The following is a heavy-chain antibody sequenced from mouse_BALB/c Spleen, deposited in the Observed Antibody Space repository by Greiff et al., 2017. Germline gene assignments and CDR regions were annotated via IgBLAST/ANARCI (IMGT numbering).Heavy chain of an antibody. CDR2: INPSTGYT. V-gene: IGHV1-7*01. D-gene: IGHD2-1*01. Sequence: QVQLQQSGAELAKPGASVKMSCKASGYTFTSYWMHWVKQRPGQGLEWIGYINPSTGYTEYNQKFKDKATLTADKSSSTAYMQLSSLTSEDSAVYYCARSGNYRAWFAYWGQGTLVTVSA. CDR3: ARSGNYRAWFAY. J-gene: IGHJ3*01. CDR1: GYTFTSYW.